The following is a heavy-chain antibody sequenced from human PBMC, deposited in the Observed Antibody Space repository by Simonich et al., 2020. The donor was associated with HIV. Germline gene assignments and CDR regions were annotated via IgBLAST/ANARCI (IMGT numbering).Heavy chain of an antibody. CDR2: INPNSGGST. Sequence: QVQLVQSGAEVKKPGASVKVSCKASGYTFTSYGISWVRQAPGQGLEGMGWINPNSGGSTSYAQKCQGRVTMTRNTSISTAYMELSSLRSEDTAVYYCARTTWLRRIQLWLPLGYWGQGTLVTVSS. V-gene: IGHV1-8*02. CDR1: GYTFTSYG. J-gene: IGHJ4*02. D-gene: IGHD5-18*01. CDR3: ARTTWLRRIQLWLPLGY.